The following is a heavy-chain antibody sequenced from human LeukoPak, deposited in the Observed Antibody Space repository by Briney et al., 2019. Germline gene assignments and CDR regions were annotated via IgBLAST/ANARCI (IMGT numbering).Heavy chain of an antibody. V-gene: IGHV3-30*18. CDR2: ISCDGSNK. CDR1: GFTFSSYG. CDR3: AELGITMIGGV. J-gene: IGHJ6*04. D-gene: IGHD3-10*02. Sequence: PGRSLRLSCAASGFTFSSYGMHWVRQAPGKGLEWVAVISCDGSNKYYADSVKGRFTISRDNSKNTLYLQMNSLRAEDTAVYYCAELGITMIGGVWGKGTTVTISS.